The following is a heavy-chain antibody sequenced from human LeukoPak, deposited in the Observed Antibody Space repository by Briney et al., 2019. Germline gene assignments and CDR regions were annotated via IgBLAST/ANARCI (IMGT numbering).Heavy chain of an antibody. CDR2: IRTSSSYI. Sequence: GGSLRLSCAASGFTFSRHAMSWVRQAPGKGLEWVSSIRTSSSYIYYADSLKGRFTISRDNAKNSLYLQMNSLRAEDTAVYYCARSSSSYLNWYFDLWGRGTLVTVSS. J-gene: IGHJ2*01. CDR1: GFTFSRHA. CDR3: ARSSSSYLNWYFDL. V-gene: IGHV3-21*01. D-gene: IGHD6-6*01.